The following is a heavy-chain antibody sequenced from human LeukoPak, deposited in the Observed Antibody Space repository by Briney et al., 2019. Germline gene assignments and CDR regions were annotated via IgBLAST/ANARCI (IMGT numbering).Heavy chain of an antibody. CDR3: ARSDCKWRHLYNFDF. V-gene: IGHV2-70*11. D-gene: IGHD2-21*02. CDR2: IDWDDDK. CDR1: GFSLDTNGLC. J-gene: IGHJ4*02. Sequence: SGPALVKPTQTLTLTCNFSGFSLDTNGLCVSWIRQPPGKALEWLARIDWDDDKYYTPSLKTRLTIPKDTSENRVVLTMTNMDPVDTATYYCARSDCKWRHLYNFDFWGQGTLVTVSS.